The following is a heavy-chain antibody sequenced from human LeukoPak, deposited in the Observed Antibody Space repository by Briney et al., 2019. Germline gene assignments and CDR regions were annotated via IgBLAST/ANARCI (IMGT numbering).Heavy chain of an antibody. CDR3: ARVGVRGYGSGSYYYYYGMDV. CDR1: GFTFSSYW. Sequence: GGSVRLSCAASGFTFSSYWMIWVREAPGKGVEWVANIKQDGREKYYVDPVKGRLTISRDNAKNSLYLQMNSLRAEDTAVYYCARVGVRGYGSGSYYYYYGMDVWGKGTTVTVSS. J-gene: IGHJ6*04. CDR2: IKQDGREK. D-gene: IGHD3-10*01. V-gene: IGHV3-7*03.